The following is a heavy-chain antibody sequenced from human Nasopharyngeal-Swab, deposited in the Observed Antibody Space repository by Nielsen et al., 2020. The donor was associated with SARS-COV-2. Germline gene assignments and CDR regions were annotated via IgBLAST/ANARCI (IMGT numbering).Heavy chain of an antibody. J-gene: IGHJ4*02. Sequence: GESLQISCAASGFIFSASAMHWVRQAPGKGLEWLGRIGDKDHNYATTYGASVKGRFTISRDDSKNTAFLQMDSLKTEDTALYYCTTDFYFDYWGQGTLVTVSS. CDR3: TTDFYFDY. CDR1: GFIFSASA. V-gene: IGHV3-73*01. CDR2: IGDKDHNYAT.